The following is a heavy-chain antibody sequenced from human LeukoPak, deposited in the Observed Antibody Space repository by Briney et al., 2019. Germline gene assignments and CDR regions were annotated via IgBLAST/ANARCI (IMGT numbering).Heavy chain of an antibody. V-gene: IGHV1-46*01. CDR3: ARVHLGRNWFDP. D-gene: IGHD3-16*01. CDR1: GYTFTSYY. J-gene: IGHJ5*02. CDR2: INPSGGST. Sequence: ASVKVSCKASGYTFTSYYMHGVRQAPGQGLEWMGIINPSGGSTSYAQKFQGRVTMTRDMSTSTVYMELSSLRSEDTAVYYCARVHLGRNWFDPWGQGTLVTVSS.